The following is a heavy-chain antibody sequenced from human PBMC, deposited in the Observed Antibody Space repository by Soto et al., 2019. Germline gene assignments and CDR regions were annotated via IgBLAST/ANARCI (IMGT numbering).Heavy chain of an antibody. J-gene: IGHJ4*02. Sequence: LRLSCAASGFTFSSYAMSWVRQAPGKGLEWVSAISGSGGSTYYADSVKGRFTISRDNSKNTLYLQMNSLRAEDTAVYYCAKDLVDYYDSSGYYYELFFDYWGQGTLVTVSS. D-gene: IGHD3-22*01. CDR2: ISGSGGST. V-gene: IGHV3-23*01. CDR1: GFTFSSYA. CDR3: AKDLVDYYDSSGYYYELFFDY.